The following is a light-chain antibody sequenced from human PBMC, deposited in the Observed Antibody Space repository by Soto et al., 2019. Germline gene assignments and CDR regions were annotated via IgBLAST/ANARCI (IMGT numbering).Light chain of an antibody. J-gene: IGKJ2*01. CDR3: QQYCSSPPDT. Sequence: EIVLTQSPGTLSLSPGERATLSCRASQSVSSSYLAWYQQKPGQAPRLLIYGASSRATGIPDRFSGSGSGTDFTLTISRLEPEDFAVYYCQQYCSSPPDTFGQGTQLEIK. V-gene: IGKV3-20*01. CDR1: QSVSSSY. CDR2: GAS.